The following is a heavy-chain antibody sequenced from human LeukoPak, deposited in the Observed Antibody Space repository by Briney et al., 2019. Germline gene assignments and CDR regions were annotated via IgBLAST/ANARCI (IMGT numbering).Heavy chain of an antibody. J-gene: IGHJ4*02. CDR1: GFTLNSYS. CDR2: ISISSTTI. V-gene: IGHV3-48*04. D-gene: IGHD3-10*02. CDR3: AGYVFYGFDY. Sequence: GGSLRLSCAASGFTLNSYSMNWVRQAPGKGLEWVSYISISSTTIYYADSVKGRFTISRDNAKNSLYLQMNSLRAEDTAVYYCAGYVFYGFDYWGQGTLVTVSS.